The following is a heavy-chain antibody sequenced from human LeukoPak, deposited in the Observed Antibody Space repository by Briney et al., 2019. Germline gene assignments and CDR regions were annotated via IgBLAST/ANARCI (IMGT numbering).Heavy chain of an antibody. CDR1: GFTFSSYS. Sequence: PGGSLRLSCAASGFTFSSYSMSWVRQAPGKGLEWVSAISGSGGSTYYADSVKGRFTISRDNSKNTLYLQMNSLRAEDTAVYYCAKAQQWAVTTFPLDYWGQGTLVTVSS. CDR3: AKAQQWAVTTFPLDY. D-gene: IGHD4-11*01. V-gene: IGHV3-23*01. CDR2: ISGSGGST. J-gene: IGHJ4*02.